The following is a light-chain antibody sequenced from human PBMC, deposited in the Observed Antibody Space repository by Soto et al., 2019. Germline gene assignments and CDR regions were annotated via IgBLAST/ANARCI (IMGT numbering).Light chain of an antibody. V-gene: IGLV2-23*01. CDR3: CSYAGSSRV. CDR1: SSDVGSYNL. J-gene: IGLJ3*02. CDR2: EGS. Sequence: QSVLTQPASVSGSPGQSITISCTGTSSDVGSYNLVSWYQQHPGKAPKLMIYEGSKRPSGVSNRFSGSKSGNTASLTISGLQAEDEADYYCCSYAGSSRVFGGGTKLIVL.